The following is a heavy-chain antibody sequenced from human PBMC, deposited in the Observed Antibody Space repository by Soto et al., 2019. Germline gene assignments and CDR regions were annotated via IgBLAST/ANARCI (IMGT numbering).Heavy chain of an antibody. J-gene: IGHJ6*02. CDR3: ARVGPPTIFGVVISYYYYGMDV. Sequence: SVKVSCNASGGTFSSYAISWVRQAPGQGLEWMGGIIPIFGTANYAQKFQGRVTITADKSTSTAYMELSSLRSEDTAVYYCARVGPPTIFGVVISYYYYGMDVWGQGTTVTVSS. CDR1: GGTFSSYA. V-gene: IGHV1-69*06. CDR2: IIPIFGTA. D-gene: IGHD3-3*01.